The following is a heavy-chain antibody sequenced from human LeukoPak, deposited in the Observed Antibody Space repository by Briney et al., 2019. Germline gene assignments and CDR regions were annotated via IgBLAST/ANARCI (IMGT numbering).Heavy chain of an antibody. J-gene: IGHJ4*02. CDR1: GGSISSRFYY. CDR3: ARRASWTQLSDD. D-gene: IGHD1-1*01. Sequence: SETLCLTCSVSGGSISSRFYYCGWIRQPPGKGLEWIGSIYHSGSTYYNPSLKSRVTISVDTSQNQFSLKLSSVTAADTAVYFCARRASWTQLSDDCGQGTLVTVSS. V-gene: IGHV4-39*01. CDR2: IYHSGST.